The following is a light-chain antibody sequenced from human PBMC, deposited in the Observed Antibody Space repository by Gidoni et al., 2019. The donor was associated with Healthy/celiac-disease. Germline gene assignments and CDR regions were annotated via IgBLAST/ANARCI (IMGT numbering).Light chain of an antibody. CDR1: QSISSW. V-gene: IGKV1-5*03. CDR3: QQYNSYPVT. Sequence: DIQMTQSPSTLSASVGDRVTITCRASQSISSWLAWYQQKPGKAPKLLIYTASSFESGVPSKFSGSGSGTEFTLTISSLQPDDFATYYCQQYNSYPVTFGQGTKVEIK. CDR2: TAS. J-gene: IGKJ1*01.